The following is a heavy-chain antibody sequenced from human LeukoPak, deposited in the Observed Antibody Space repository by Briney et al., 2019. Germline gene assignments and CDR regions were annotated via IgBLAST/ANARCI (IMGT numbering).Heavy chain of an antibody. Sequence: PGGSLRLSCAASGFTFSSYSMNWVRQAPGKGLEWVSSISSSSSYIYYADSVKGRFTISRDNAKNSLYLQMNSLRAEDTAIYYCVKDRPCETCMPMDAWGQGTTVTVSS. V-gene: IGHV3-21*04. D-gene: IGHD2-2*01. CDR3: VKDRPCETCMPMDA. CDR1: GFTFSSYS. CDR2: ISSSSSYI. J-gene: IGHJ6*02.